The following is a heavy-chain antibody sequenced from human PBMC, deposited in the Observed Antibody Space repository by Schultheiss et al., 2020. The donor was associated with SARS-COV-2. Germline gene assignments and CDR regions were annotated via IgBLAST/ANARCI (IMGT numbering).Heavy chain of an antibody. CDR3: ARDLGYCSGGSCRNWFDP. J-gene: IGHJ5*02. CDR1: GFTFSSYE. V-gene: IGHV3-48*03. CDR2: ISSSGSTI. Sequence: GESLKISCAASGFTFSSYEMNWVRQAPGKGLEWVSYISSSGSTIYYADSVKGRFTISRDNAKNSLYLQMNSLRAEDTAVYYCARDLGYCSGGSCRNWFDPWGQGALVTVSS. D-gene: IGHD2-15*01.